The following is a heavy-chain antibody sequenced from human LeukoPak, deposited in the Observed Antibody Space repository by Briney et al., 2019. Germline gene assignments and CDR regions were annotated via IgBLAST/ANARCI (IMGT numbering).Heavy chain of an antibody. CDR1: GDSISSSHYY. Sequence: SETLSLTCTVSGDSISSSHYYWGWIRQSPGKGLEWIGSIYSGGETHYNPSLNSRVTIFLDTSKNRFSLNLISVTATDAAVYYCVRDYSNFVQGDWGQGTLVTVSS. CDR3: VRDYSNFVQGD. D-gene: IGHD4-11*01. J-gene: IGHJ4*02. V-gene: IGHV4-39*02. CDR2: IYSGGET.